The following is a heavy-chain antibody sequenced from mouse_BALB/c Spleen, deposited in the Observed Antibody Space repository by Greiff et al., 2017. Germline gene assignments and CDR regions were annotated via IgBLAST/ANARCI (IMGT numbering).Heavy chain of an antibody. CDR1: GFNIKDYY. J-gene: IGHJ4*01. Sequence: EVQLQQSGAELVRSGASVKLSCTASGFNIKDYYMHWVKQRPEQGLEWIGWIDPENGDTEYAPKFQGKATMTADTSSNTAYLQLSSLTSEDTAVYYCNWNYGGYFYAMDYWGQGTSVTVSS. D-gene: IGHD1-1*01. CDR2: IDPENGDT. CDR3: NWNYGGYFYAMDY. V-gene: IGHV14-4*02.